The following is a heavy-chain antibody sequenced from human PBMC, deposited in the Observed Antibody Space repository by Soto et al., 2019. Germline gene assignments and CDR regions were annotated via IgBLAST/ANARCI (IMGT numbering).Heavy chain of an antibody. V-gene: IGHV3-7*01. Sequence: EVQLVESGGGLVQPGGSLRLSCEASAFTLSSYWMSWVRQAPGKGLEWVANIKPDGSEKYYVDSVKGWFTISRDTTKNSLYLQMSTLRPEDTAIYSCARDYEFGFDIWGQGTLVTVSS. CDR3: ARDYEFGFDI. J-gene: IGHJ3*02. CDR1: AFTLSSYW. CDR2: IKPDGSEK. D-gene: IGHD3-22*01.